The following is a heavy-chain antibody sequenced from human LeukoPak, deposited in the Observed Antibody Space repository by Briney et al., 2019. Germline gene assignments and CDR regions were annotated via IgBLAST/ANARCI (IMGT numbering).Heavy chain of an antibody. CDR2: INPNSGGT. J-gene: IGHJ4*02. V-gene: IGHV1-2*02. CDR1: GYTFTGYY. Sequence: ASVKVSCKASGYTFTGYYMHWVRQAPGQGLEWMGWINPNSGGTNYEQKFQGRVTMTRDTSISTAYMELSRLRSDDTAVHYCARGTHNYYGSGSSTDYWGQGTLVTVSS. D-gene: IGHD3-10*01. CDR3: ARGTHNYYGSGSSTDY.